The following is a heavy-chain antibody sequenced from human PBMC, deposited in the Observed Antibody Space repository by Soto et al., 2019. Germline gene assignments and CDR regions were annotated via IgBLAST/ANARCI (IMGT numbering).Heavy chain of an antibody. CDR1: GFTFSDYY. J-gene: IGHJ6*02. CDR2: TKNKANSYST. Sequence: EVQLVESGGGLVQPGGSLRLSCAASGFTFSDYYMDWVRQGPGKGLEWVGRTKNKANSYSTEYAADGKGRFTISRDVAKNSLYLHMNSLKTEDTAVYYCTREMYDGIPPYSCARDVWGQGTTVTVSS. V-gene: IGHV3-72*01. CDR3: TREMYDGIPPYSCARDV. D-gene: IGHD2-21*01.